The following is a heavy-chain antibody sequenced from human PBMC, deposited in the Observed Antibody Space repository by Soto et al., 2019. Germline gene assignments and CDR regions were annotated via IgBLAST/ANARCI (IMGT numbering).Heavy chain of an antibody. CDR1: GFTFSSYA. J-gene: IGHJ1*01. Sequence: QVQLVESGGGVVQPGRSLRLSCAASGFTFSSYAMHWVRQAPGKGLEWVAVISYDGSNKYYAVSVKGRFTISRDNSKNTLYLQMNSLRAEDTAVYYCERDTGGYHFQHWGQGTLVNVSS. CDR2: ISYDGSNK. V-gene: IGHV3-30-3*01. CDR3: ERDTGGYHFQH. D-gene: IGHD5-12*01.